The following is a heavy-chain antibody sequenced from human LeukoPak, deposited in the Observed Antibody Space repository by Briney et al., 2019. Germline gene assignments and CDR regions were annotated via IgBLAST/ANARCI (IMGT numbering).Heavy chain of an antibody. D-gene: IGHD5-24*01. Sequence: PGGSLRLSCAASGFTFSDYYMSWIRQAPGKGLEWVSYISSSGSTIYYADSVKGRFTISRDNAKNSLYLQMNSLRAEDTAVYYCARGPVEMATDAFDIWGQGTMVTVSS. CDR1: GFTFSDYY. V-gene: IGHV3-11*01. J-gene: IGHJ3*02. CDR3: ARGPVEMATDAFDI. CDR2: ISSSGSTI.